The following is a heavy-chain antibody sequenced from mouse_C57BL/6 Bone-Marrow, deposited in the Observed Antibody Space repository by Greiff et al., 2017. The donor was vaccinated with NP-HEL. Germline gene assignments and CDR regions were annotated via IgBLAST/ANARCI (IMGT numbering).Heavy chain of an antibody. V-gene: IGHV1-47*01. J-gene: IGHJ4*01. Sequence: QVQLQQSGAELVKPGASVKMSCKASGYTFTTYPIEWMKQSHGKCLEWIGNFHPYNDDTKYNEKFKGKATLTVEKSSSTVYLDLSHLTSDDSAVYDGARCSNFDYAKDYWGQGTSVTVSS. CDR1: GYTFTTYP. D-gene: IGHD1-1*01. CDR2: FHPYNDDT. CDR3: ARCSNFDYAKDY.